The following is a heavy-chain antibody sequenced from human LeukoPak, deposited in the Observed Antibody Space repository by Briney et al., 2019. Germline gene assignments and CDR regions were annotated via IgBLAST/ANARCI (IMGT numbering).Heavy chain of an antibody. CDR1: GFTFDDYA. D-gene: IGHD3-22*01. CDR2: ISWNSGSI. Sequence: GGSLRLSCAASGFTFDDYAMHWVRQAPGKGLEWVSGISWNSGSIGYADSVKGRFTISRDNAKNSLYLQMNSLRAEDTAVYYCARDQSPGYYDSSGYYPSFDYWGQGTLVTVSS. V-gene: IGHV3-9*01. CDR3: ARDQSPGYYDSSGYYPSFDY. J-gene: IGHJ4*02.